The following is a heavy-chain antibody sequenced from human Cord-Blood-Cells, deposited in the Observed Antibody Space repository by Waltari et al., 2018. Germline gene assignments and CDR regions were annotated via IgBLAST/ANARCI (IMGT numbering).Heavy chain of an antibody. CDR2: INHSGST. D-gene: IGHD2-2*01. Sequence: QVQLQQWGAGLLKPSETLSLTCAVYGGSFSGYYWRWLRQPPGKGLEWIGEINHSGSTNYNPSLKSRVTISVDTSKNQFSLKLSSVTAADTAVYYCARGHGELLSSTSCFDYWGQGTLVTVSS. V-gene: IGHV4-34*01. CDR1: GGSFSGYY. CDR3: ARGHGELLSSTSCFDY. J-gene: IGHJ4*02.